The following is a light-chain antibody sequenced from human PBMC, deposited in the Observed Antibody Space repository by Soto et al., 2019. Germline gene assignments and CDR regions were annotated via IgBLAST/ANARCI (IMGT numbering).Light chain of an antibody. CDR1: SRDVGGYDY. CDR2: EFT. V-gene: IGLV2-14*01. Sequence: QSALTQPASVSGSLGQSITISCSGSSRDVGGYDYVSWYQQFPGKAPKLIIYEFTHRPSGVSYRFSASKSGNTASLTISGLQAEDEADYYCSSYTGSATLIFGGGTKVTVL. CDR3: SSYTGSATLI. J-gene: IGLJ2*01.